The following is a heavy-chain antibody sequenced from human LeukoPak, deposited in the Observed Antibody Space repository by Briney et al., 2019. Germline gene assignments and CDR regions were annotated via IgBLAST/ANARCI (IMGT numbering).Heavy chain of an antibody. CDR1: GFTFSSYA. V-gene: IGHV3-30*18. Sequence: GGSLRLSCAASGFTFSSYAMHWVRQAPGRGLEWVAVISYDGSNKYYADSVKGRFTISRDNSKNTLYLQMNSLRAEDTAIYSCAKHFGSGSYYVPQSYYYMDVWGKGTTVTVSS. J-gene: IGHJ6*03. D-gene: IGHD3-10*01. CDR3: AKHFGSGSYYVPQSYYYMDV. CDR2: ISYDGSNK.